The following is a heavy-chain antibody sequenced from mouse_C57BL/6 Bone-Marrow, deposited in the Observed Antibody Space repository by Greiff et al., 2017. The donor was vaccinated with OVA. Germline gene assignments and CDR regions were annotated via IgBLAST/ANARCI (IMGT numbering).Heavy chain of an antibody. Sequence: EVQLVESGPELVKPGASVKISCKASGYSFTGYYMNWVKQSPEKSLEWIGEINPSTGGTTYNQKFKAKATLTVDKSSSTAYMQLKSLTSEDSAVYYCARKEDYIKGGYFDYWGQGTTLTVSS. J-gene: IGHJ2*01. CDR2: INPSTGGT. CDR3: ARKEDYIKGGYFDY. V-gene: IGHV1-42*01. D-gene: IGHD2-12*01. CDR1: GYSFTGYY.